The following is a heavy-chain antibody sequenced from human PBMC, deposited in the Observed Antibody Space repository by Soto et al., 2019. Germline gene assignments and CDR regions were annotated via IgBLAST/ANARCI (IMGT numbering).Heavy chain of an antibody. CDR3: AKGAELQLPWGRFNYYYGMDV. D-gene: IGHD1-7*01. Sequence: GGSLRLSCAASGLTFEDYAMDSVRQATGKGLEGVSLISWDGGSTYYADCVNGRFTISRDNSKHSLYLQMDSLRAEDTALYYCAKGAELQLPWGRFNYYYGMDVWGQGTTVTVSS. V-gene: IGHV3-43D*04. CDR1: GLTFEDYA. J-gene: IGHJ6*02. CDR2: ISWDGGST.